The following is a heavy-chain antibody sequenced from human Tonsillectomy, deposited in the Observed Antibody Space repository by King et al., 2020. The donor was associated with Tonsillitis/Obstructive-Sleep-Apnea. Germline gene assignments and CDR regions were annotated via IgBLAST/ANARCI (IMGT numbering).Heavy chain of an antibody. CDR3: ASGSPRSYYFDY. Sequence: VQLVESGGDLVQPGGSLRLSCAASGFTFSSYEMNWVRQAPGKGLEWVSYISRSGRTIYYADSVKGRFTISRDNAKNSLYLQMNSLRAEDTAVYYCASGSPRSYYFDYWGQGTLVTVSS. J-gene: IGHJ4*02. V-gene: IGHV3-48*03. D-gene: IGHD1-26*01. CDR2: ISRSGRTI. CDR1: GFTFSSYE.